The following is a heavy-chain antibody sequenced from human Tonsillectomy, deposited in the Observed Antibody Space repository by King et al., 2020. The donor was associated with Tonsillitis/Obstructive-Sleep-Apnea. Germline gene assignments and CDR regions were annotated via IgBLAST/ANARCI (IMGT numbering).Heavy chain of an antibody. CDR3: AGDVSSAWSPMAY. Sequence: VQLVESGGGLVQPGGSLRLSCEASGLTFSNYWMSWVRQATGKGLEWVATLKQGGNEIFYVDSVKGRFTISRDNAKNSLYLQMNNLRSDDTAVYYCAGDVSSAWSPMAYRGQGTLFTVSS. D-gene: IGHD6-19*01. V-gene: IGHV3-7*01. CDR2: LKQGGNEI. CDR1: GLTFSNYW. J-gene: IGHJ4*02.